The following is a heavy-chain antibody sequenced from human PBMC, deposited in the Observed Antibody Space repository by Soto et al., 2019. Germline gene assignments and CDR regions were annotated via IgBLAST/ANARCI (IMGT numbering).Heavy chain of an antibody. CDR3: ARARDSKGDY. J-gene: IGHJ4*02. CDR1: GYTFTSYY. D-gene: IGHD3-22*01. CDR2: INPSGGST. V-gene: IGHV1-46*01. Sequence: ASVKVSCKASGYTFTSYYMHWVRQAPGQGLEWMGIINPSGGSTSYAQKFQGRVTMTRNTSINTAYMELSSLRSEDTAVYYCARARDSKGDYWGQGTLVTVSS.